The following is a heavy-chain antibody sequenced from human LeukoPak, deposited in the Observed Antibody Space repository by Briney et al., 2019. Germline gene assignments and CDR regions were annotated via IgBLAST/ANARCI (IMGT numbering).Heavy chain of an antibody. CDR2: IYTSGST. V-gene: IGHV4-4*07. Sequence: PSETLSLTCTVSGGSISSYYWSWIRQPAGKGLDWIGRIYTSGSTNYNPSLKSRVTMSVDRSKNQFSLKLSSVTAADTAVYYCAITGSSGYPDFDYWGQGTLVTVSS. CDR1: GGSISSYY. J-gene: IGHJ4*02. CDR3: AITGSSGYPDFDY. D-gene: IGHD3-22*01.